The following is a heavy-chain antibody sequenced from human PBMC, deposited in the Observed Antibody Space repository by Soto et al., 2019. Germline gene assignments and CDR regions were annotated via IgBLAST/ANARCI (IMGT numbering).Heavy chain of an antibody. D-gene: IGHD3-3*01. CDR2: ISSSGSTI. V-gene: IGHV3-11*01. Sequence: GGSLRLSCAASGFTFSDYYMSWIRQAPGKGLEWVSYISSSGSTIYYADSVKGRFTISRDKAKNSLYLQMNSLRAEDTAVYYFARVVNVFWSGPIAYYFDYWGQGSLVTVSS. CDR1: GFTFSDYY. CDR3: ARVVNVFWSGPIAYYFDY. J-gene: IGHJ4*02.